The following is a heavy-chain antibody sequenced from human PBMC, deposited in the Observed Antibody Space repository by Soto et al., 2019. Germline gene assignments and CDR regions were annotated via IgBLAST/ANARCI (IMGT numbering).Heavy chain of an antibody. D-gene: IGHD3-10*01. J-gene: IGHJ4*02. Sequence: SETLSLTCAVYGGSFSGYYWSWIRQPPGKGLEWIGEINHSGSTNYNPSLKSRVTISVDTSKNQFSLKLSSVTAADTAVYYCARGPWEYYYGSGSYFGSGRRFDYWGQGTLVTVSS. CDR3: ARGPWEYYYGSGSYFGSGRRFDY. CDR2: INHSGST. V-gene: IGHV4-34*01. CDR1: GGSFSGYY.